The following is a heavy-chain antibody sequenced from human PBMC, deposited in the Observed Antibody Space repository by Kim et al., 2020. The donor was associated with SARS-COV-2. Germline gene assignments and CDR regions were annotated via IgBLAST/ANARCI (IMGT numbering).Heavy chain of an antibody. J-gene: IGHJ4*02. D-gene: IGHD3-22*01. CDR3: AKAAHYYDSSGYSY. Sequence: AESVKGRLTISRDNSKNTLYLQMNSLRAEDTAVYYCAKAAHYYDSSGYSYWGQGTLVTVSS. V-gene: IGHV3-23*01.